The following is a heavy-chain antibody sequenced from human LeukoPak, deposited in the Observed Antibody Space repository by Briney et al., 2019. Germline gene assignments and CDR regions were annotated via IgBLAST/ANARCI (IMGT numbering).Heavy chain of an antibody. V-gene: IGHV1-69*06. D-gene: IGHD1-1*01. CDR3: ANNDYYYYYTDV. J-gene: IGHJ6*03. CDR1: GGTFSSYA. Sequence: SVKVSCKASGGTFSSYAISWVRQAPGQGLEWMGGIIPIFGTANYAQKFQGRVTITADKSTSTAYMELSSLRSEDTAVYYCANNDYYYYYTDVWGKGTTVTVSS. CDR2: IIPIFGTA.